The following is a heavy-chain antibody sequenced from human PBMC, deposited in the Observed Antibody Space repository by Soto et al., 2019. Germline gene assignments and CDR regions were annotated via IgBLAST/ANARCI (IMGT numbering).Heavy chain of an antibody. CDR3: ARDLAAAGRYYYYGMDV. J-gene: IGHJ6*02. D-gene: IGHD6-13*01. CDR2: IWYDGSNK. CDR1: GFTFSSYG. V-gene: IGHV3-33*01. Sequence: QVQLVESGGGVVQPGRSLRLSCAASGFTFSSYGMHWVRQAPGKGLEWVAVIWYDGSNKYYADSVKGRFTISRDNSKNTLYLQINSLRAEDTAVYYCARDLAAAGRYYYYGMDVWGQGTTVTVSS.